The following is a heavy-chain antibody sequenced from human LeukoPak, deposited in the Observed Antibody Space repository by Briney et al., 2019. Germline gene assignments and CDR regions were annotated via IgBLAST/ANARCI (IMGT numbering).Heavy chain of an antibody. V-gene: IGHV4-39*07. CDR3: AREGGPYRPLDY. CDR2: IYYSGST. J-gene: IGHJ4*02. CDR1: GGSISSSSYY. Sequence: SETLSLTCTVSGGSISSSSYYWGWIRQPPGKGLEWIGSIYYSGSTYYSPSLKSRVTISVDTSKNQFSLRLTSVTAADTAVYYCAREGGPYRPLDYSGQGTLVTVSS.